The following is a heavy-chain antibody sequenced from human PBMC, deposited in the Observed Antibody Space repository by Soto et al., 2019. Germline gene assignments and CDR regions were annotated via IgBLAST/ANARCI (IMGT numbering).Heavy chain of an antibody. D-gene: IGHD6-13*01. V-gene: IGHV1-2*02. J-gene: IGHJ6*04. Sequence: ASLKVSCKASGYTFTGCYMHWVRQAPGQGLEWMRWINPNSGGTNYAQKFQGRVTMTWDTSISTAYMELSRLRSDDTAVYYCAREPYSRSFMDGRGKGTTVTVSS. CDR1: GYTFTGCY. CDR3: AREPYSRSFMDG. CDR2: INPNSGGT.